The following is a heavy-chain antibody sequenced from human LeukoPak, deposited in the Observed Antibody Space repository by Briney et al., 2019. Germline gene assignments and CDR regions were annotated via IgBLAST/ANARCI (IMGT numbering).Heavy chain of an antibody. J-gene: IGHJ4*02. V-gene: IGHV3-21*01. CDR3: ARACGGDCYLSDY. CDR1: GFTFSTYS. D-gene: IGHD2-21*02. CDR2: ISSSNSYI. Sequence: PGGSLRLSCAASGFTFSTYSMNWARQAPGKGLEWVSSISSSNSYIYYADSVKGRFTISRDNAKNSLYLQMNSLRAEDTAVYYCARACGGDCYLSDYWGQGTLVTVSS.